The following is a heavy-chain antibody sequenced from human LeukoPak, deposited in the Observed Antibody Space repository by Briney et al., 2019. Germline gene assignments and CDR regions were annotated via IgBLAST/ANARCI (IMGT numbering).Heavy chain of an antibody. CDR1: GFTFSNYN. CDR3: ARVWGYCSGTSCYGGGYFDY. CDR2: ITSSGTYT. V-gene: IGHV3-21*01. J-gene: IGHJ4*02. D-gene: IGHD2-2*01. Sequence: GGSLRLSCADSGFTFSNYNMNWVRQAPGKAMEWVSSITSSGTYTFYADSVKGRFTISRDNAKNSLYLQMDSLGPEDTAVYYCARVWGYCSGTSCYGGGYFDYWGQGTLVTVSS.